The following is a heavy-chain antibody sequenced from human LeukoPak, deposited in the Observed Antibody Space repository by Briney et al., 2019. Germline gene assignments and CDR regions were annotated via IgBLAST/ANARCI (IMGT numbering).Heavy chain of an antibody. D-gene: IGHD2-21*01. J-gene: IGHJ4*02. Sequence: GGCPRLSPALSLVSFRGSIMTTVPDFPGKGLGCVSGMSVSGGRTYYADSVKGRFTISRDNSKNTVYLQVNSLRAEDTAVYYCTKDGGYCGGDCYLGPCDYWGQGTLVTVSS. CDR2: MSVSGGRT. CDR3: TKDGGYCGGDCYLGPCDY. V-gene: IGHV3-23*01. CDR1: LVSFRGSI.